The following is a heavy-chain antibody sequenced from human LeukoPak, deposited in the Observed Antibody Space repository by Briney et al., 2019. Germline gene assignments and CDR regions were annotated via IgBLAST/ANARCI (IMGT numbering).Heavy chain of an antibody. J-gene: IGHJ6*03. Sequence: ASVKVSCKASGYTCTSYDINWVRQATGQGLEWMGWMNPNSGNTGYAQKFQGRVTMTRNTSISTAYMELSSLRSEDTAVYYCARVPPPARITIFGVDYYCYYMDVWGKGTTVTVSS. D-gene: IGHD3-3*01. V-gene: IGHV1-8*01. CDR3: ARVPPPARITIFGVDYYCYYMDV. CDR2: MNPNSGNT. CDR1: GYTCTSYD.